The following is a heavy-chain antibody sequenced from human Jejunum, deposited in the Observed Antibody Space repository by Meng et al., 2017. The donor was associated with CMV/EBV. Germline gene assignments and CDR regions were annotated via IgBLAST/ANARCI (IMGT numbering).Heavy chain of an antibody. V-gene: IGHV3-48*04. CDR1: FTVSNNY. CDR3: ARDVTILGRVQTFDS. CDR2: ISSMSATM. J-gene: IGHJ4*02. Sequence: FTVSNNYMTWVRQAPGKGLEWVSYISSMSATMYYTDSVRGRFTISRDDAKNSLYLHMNNLRAEDTAIYYCARDVTILGRVQTFDSWGQGTLVTVSS. D-gene: IGHD3-3*01.